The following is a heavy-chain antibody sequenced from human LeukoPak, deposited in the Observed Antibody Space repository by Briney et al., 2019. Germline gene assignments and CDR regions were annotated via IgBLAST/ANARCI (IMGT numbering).Heavy chain of an antibody. J-gene: IGHJ4*02. CDR2: VDPEDGET. V-gene: IGHV1-24*01. CDR1: GYTLTELS. Sequence: ASVKVSCKVSGYTLTELSMHWVRQAPGKGLEWMGRVDPEDGETIYAEKFQGRVTITADTPTDTAYMELNSLRAEDTAVYYCAKSSRGGPSTPGYWGQGTLVTVSS. CDR3: AKSSRGGPSTPGY. D-gene: IGHD2-15*01.